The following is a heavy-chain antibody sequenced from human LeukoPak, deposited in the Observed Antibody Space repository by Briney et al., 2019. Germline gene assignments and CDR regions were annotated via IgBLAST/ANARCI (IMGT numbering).Heavy chain of an antibody. D-gene: IGHD6-13*01. CDR2: IFSSGIT. J-gene: IGHJ6*03. Sequence: PSETLSLTCTFSGGSISTYYWSWIRQPAGKGLEWIGRIFSSGITNYNPSLKSRVTISVDTSKNQFSLKLTSVTAADTAVYYCARDGYSSSMDVWGKGTTVTVSS. CDR3: ARDGYSSSMDV. V-gene: IGHV4-4*07. CDR1: GGSISTYY.